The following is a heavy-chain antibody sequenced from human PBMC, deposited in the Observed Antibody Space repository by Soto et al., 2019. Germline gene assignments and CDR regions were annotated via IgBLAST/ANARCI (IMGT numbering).Heavy chain of an antibody. CDR3: ARDQYYYGSGSYQPYDY. CDR1: GYTFTGYY. V-gene: IGHV1-2*02. D-gene: IGHD3-10*01. Sequence: QVQLVQSGAEVKKPGASVKVSCKASGYTFTGYYMHWVRQAPGQGLEWMGWINPNSGGTNYAQKFQGRVTMNRDTSISTAYMELSRLRSDDTAVYYCARDQYYYGSGSYQPYDYWGQGTLVTVSS. J-gene: IGHJ4*02. CDR2: INPNSGGT.